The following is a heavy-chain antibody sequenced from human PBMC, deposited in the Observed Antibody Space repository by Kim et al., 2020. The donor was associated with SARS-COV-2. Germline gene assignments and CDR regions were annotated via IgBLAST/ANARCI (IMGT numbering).Heavy chain of an antibody. J-gene: IGHJ3*02. CDR1: GYTFTSYA. D-gene: IGHD2-2*01. CDR2: INAGNGNT. Sequence: ASVKVSCKASGYTFTSYAMHWVRQAPGQRLEWMGWINAGNGNTKYSQKFQGRVTITRDTSASTAYMELSSLRSEDTAVYYCARLGYCSSTSCPRGAFDIWGQGTMVTVSS. V-gene: IGHV1-3*01. CDR3: ARLGYCSSTSCPRGAFDI.